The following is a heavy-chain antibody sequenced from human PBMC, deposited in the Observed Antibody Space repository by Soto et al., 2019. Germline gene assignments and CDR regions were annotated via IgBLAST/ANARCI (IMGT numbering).Heavy chain of an antibody. CDR2: ISYDGSNK. CDR3: AKGTARYGPLVYYYGMDV. Sequence: PGGSLRLSCAASGFTFSSYGMHWVRQAPGKGLEWVAVISYDGSNKYYADSVKGRFTISRDNSKNTLYLQMNSLRAEDMAVYYCAKGTARYGPLVYYYGMDVWGQGTTVTVSS. CDR1: GFTFSSYG. D-gene: IGHD5-18*01. V-gene: IGHV3-30*18. J-gene: IGHJ6*02.